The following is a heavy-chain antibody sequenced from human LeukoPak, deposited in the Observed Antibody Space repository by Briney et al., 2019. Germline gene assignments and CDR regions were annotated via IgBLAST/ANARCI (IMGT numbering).Heavy chain of an antibody. CDR3: ARSVTPQYFQY. CDR1: GYTFTSYG. CDR2: INTNTGNP. V-gene: IGHV7-4-1*02. D-gene: IGHD4-17*01. J-gene: IGHJ1*01. Sequence: GASVKFSCKASGYTFTSYGLNWVRQTPGQGLEWMGWINTNTGNPTYAQGFTGRFVFSLDTSVSTAYLQISSLKAEDTAVYYCARSVTPQYFQYWGQGTLVTVSS.